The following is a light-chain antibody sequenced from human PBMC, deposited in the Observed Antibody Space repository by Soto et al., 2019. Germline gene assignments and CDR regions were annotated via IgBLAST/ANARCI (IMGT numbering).Light chain of an antibody. J-gene: IGKJ2*01. Sequence: EIVLTQSPGTLSLSPGERVTLSCRASQSLTSSYLAWYQQKPGQAPRLLIYGASSRATGIPDRFSGSGSGTDFTITISRLEPEDFAVYYCQNYKSSPPSYTFGQGTKLEIK. CDR3: QNYKSSPPSYT. CDR1: QSLTSSY. CDR2: GAS. V-gene: IGKV3-20*01.